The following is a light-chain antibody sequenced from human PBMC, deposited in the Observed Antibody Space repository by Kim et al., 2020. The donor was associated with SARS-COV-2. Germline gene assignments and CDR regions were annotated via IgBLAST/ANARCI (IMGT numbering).Light chain of an antibody. CDR2: KVS. CDR3: VQGTHWPFT. V-gene: IGKV2-30*01. CDR1: PSLVYSDGNTY. Sequence: PASISCRASPSLVYSDGNTYWNWLRQRTGQSTRSLIYKVSNRDSGVPDRFSGSGSGTDFTLQISRVEAEDVGVYYCVQGTHWPFTFGPGTKVDIK. J-gene: IGKJ3*01.